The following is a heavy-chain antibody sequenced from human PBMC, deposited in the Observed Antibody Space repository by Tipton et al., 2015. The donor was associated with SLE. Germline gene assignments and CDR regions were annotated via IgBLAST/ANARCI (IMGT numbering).Heavy chain of an antibody. CDR3: ARDRYSSSGPGWFDP. CDR2: IYYSGSI. CDR1: GGSISSHY. J-gene: IGHJ5*02. V-gene: IGHV4-59*11. D-gene: IGHD6-13*01. Sequence: TLSLTCTVSGGSISSHYWSWIRQPPGKGLEWIGYIYYSGSINYNSSLKSRVTISVDTSKNQFPLKLSSVTAADTAVYYCARDRYSSSGPGWFDPWGQGTLVTVSS.